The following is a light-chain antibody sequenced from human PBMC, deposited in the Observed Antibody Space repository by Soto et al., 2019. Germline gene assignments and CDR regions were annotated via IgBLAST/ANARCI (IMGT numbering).Light chain of an antibody. CDR2: GAS. CDR3: QQYGSSPLLT. V-gene: IGKV3-20*01. J-gene: IGKJ4*01. Sequence: ETRWTQAPRTLALAPWERATLACRASQSVSSSYLAWYQQKPGQAPRRLIYGASSRATGIPDRFSGSGSGTDFTLTISRLEPEDFAVYYCQQYGSSPLLTLGGGTKVEIK. CDR1: QSVSSSY.